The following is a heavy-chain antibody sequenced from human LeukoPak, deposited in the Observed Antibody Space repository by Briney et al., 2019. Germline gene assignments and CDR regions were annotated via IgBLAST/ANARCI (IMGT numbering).Heavy chain of an antibody. CDR1: GVSISSYY. V-gene: IGHV4-59*12. CDR2: IYYSGST. J-gene: IGHJ6*03. CDR3: ARRGSSWRYYYYMDV. Sequence: SETLSLTCTVSGVSISSYYWSWIRQPPGKGLEWIGYIYYSGSTNYNPSLKSRVTISVDTSKNQFSLKLSSVTAADTAVYYCARRGSSWRYYYYMDVWGKGTTVTVSS. D-gene: IGHD6-13*01.